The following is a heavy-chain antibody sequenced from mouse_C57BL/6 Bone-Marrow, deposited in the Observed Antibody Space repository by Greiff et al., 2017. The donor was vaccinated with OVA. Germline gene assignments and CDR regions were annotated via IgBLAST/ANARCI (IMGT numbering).Heavy chain of an antibody. CDR3: TTRSNYGYYYAMDY. CDR1: GFNIKDDY. Sequence: EVQGVESGAELVRPGASVKLSCTASGFNIKDDYMHWVKQRPEQGLEWIGWIDPENGDTEYASKFQGKATITADTSSNTAYLQLSSLTSEDTSVYYCTTRSNYGYYYAMDYWGQGTSVTVSS. D-gene: IGHD1-2*01. J-gene: IGHJ4*01. CDR2: IDPENGDT. V-gene: IGHV14-4*01.